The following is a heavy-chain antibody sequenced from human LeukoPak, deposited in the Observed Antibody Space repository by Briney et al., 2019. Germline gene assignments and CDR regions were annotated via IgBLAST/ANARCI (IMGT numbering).Heavy chain of an antibody. CDR3: ATGAVPNYYYMDV. J-gene: IGHJ6*03. CDR2: FDPEDGET. Sequence: ASVKVSCKFSGYTRTELSMHWVRQPPGKGLEWMGGFDPEDGETIYAHKFQGRVTMTEDTSTDTAYMELSSLRSEDTAVYYCATGAVPNYYYMDVWGKGTTVTVSS. CDR1: GYTRTELS. V-gene: IGHV1-24*01.